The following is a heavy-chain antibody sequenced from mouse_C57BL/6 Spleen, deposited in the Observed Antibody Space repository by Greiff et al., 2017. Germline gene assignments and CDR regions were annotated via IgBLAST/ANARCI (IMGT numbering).Heavy chain of an antibody. CDR2: ILPGSGST. J-gene: IGHJ2*01. Sequence: QVQLKESGAELMKPGASVKLSCKATGYTFTGYWIEWVKQRPGHGLEWIGEILPGSGSTNYNEKFKGKATFTADTSSNTAYMQLSSLTTEDSAIYYGARRAAQATDLYYFDYWGQGTTLTVSS. V-gene: IGHV1-9*01. D-gene: IGHD3-2*02. CDR3: ARRAAQATDLYYFDY. CDR1: GYTFTGYW.